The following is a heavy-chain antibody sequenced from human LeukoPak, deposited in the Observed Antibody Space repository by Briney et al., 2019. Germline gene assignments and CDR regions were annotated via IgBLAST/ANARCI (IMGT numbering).Heavy chain of an antibody. J-gene: IGHJ4*02. V-gene: IGHV4-59*01. D-gene: IGHD6-6*01. CDR3: ARDGGIAARSLDY. Sequence: SETLSPTCTVSGGSISSYYWSWIRQPPGKGLEWIGYIYYSGSANYNPSLKSRVTISVDTSKNQFSLKLSSVTAADTAVYYCARDGGIAARSLDYWGQGTLVTVSS. CDR1: GGSISSYY. CDR2: IYYSGSA.